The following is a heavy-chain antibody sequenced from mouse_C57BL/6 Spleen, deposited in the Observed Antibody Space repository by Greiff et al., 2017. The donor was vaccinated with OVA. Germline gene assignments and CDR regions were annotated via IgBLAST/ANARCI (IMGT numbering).Heavy chain of an antibody. D-gene: IGHD2-3*01. J-gene: IGHJ2*01. Sequence: EVQRVESGPGLVKPSQSLSLTCSVTGYSITSGYYWNWIRQFPGNKLEWMGYISYDGSNNYNPSLKNRISITRDTSKNQFFLKLNSVTTEDTATYYCARGRLDDGYYNYWGQGTTLTVSS. CDR1: GYSITSGYY. CDR3: ARGRLDDGYYNY. CDR2: ISYDGSN. V-gene: IGHV3-6*01.